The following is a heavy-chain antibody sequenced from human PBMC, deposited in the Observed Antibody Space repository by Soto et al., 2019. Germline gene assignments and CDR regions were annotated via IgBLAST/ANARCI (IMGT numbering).Heavy chain of an antibody. D-gene: IGHD3-9*01. Sequence: QLQLQESGPGLVKPSETLSLTCTVSGGSISSSSYYWGWIRQPPGKGLEWIGSIYYSGSTYYNPSLKSRVTISVDTSKNQFSLKLSSVTAADTAVYYCARRDYDILTGYRGGAFDIWGQGTMVTVSS. CDR2: IYYSGST. J-gene: IGHJ3*02. CDR3: ARRDYDILTGYRGGAFDI. V-gene: IGHV4-39*01. CDR1: GGSISSSSYY.